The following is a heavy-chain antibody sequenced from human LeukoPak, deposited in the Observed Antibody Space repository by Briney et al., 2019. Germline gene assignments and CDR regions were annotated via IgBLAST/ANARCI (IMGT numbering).Heavy chain of an antibody. Sequence: PSQTLSLTCTVSGGSISSGDYYWSWIRQPPGKGLEWIGYIYYSGSTYYNPSLKSRVTISVDTSKNQFSLKLSSVTAADTAVYYCARDQAYYYGSGNADYGMDVWGQGTTVTVSS. CDR2: IYYSGST. D-gene: IGHD3-10*01. J-gene: IGHJ6*02. CDR3: ARDQAYYYGSGNADYGMDV. CDR1: GGSISSGDYY. V-gene: IGHV4-30-4*01.